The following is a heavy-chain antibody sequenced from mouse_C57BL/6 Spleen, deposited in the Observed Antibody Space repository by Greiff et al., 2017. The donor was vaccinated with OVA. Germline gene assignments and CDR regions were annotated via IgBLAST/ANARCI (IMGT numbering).Heavy chain of an antibody. J-gene: IGHJ2*01. V-gene: IGHV5-17*01. CDR3: ARADYYGSSLFDY. CDR1: GFTFSDYG. D-gene: IGHD1-1*01. CDR2: ISSGSSTI. Sequence: EVQLVESGGGLVKPGGSLKLSCAASGFTFSDYGMHWVRQAPEKGLEWVAYISSGSSTIYYADTVKGRFTISRDNAKNTLFLQMTSLRSEDTAMYYCARADYYGSSLFDYWGQGTTLTVSS.